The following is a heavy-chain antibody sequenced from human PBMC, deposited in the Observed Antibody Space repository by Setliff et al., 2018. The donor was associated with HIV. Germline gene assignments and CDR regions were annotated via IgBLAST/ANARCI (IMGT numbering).Heavy chain of an antibody. D-gene: IGHD3-10*01. CDR2: IYTSGNT. CDR1: GGSISSGLNY. V-gene: IGHV4-61*02. Sequence: SETLSLTCTVSGGSISSGLNYWSWFRQPAGKGLEWIGRIYTSGNTDYNPSLKSRVNISVDTSKNQFSLKLSSVTAADTAGYYCARALSISMVLRGSFDIWGQGTMVTVSS. CDR3: ARALSISMVLRGSFDI. J-gene: IGHJ3*02.